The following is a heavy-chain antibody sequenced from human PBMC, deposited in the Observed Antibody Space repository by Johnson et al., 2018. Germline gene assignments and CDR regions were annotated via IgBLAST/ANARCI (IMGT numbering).Heavy chain of an antibody. CDR3: AKGITVVDAAMVGAFEI. D-gene: IGHD5-18*01. CDR2: ISESGDTT. J-gene: IGHJ3*02. CDR1: GFTFINYV. V-gene: IGHV3-23*04. Sequence: VQLVQSGGGLVKPGGSLKVSCVVSGFTFINYVMNWVRQAPGRGLEWISVISESGDTTYYADSVKGRFTISRDNSKNTLYLQMNSLRAGDTAVYYCAKGITVVDAAMVGAFEIWGQGTMVTVSS.